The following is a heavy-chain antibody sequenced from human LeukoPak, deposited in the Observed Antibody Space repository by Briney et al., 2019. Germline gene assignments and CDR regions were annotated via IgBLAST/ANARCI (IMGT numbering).Heavy chain of an antibody. Sequence: SDTLSLTCTVSGGSISSSSYYWGWIRQSPGKGLEWVGSIYYTGSTYYNPSLKSRVTISVDTSKNQFSLELSSVTAADTAVYYCARYYYYYYMDVWGKGTTVTVSS. CDR2: IYYTGST. V-gene: IGHV4-39*01. CDR1: GGSISSSSYY. J-gene: IGHJ6*03. CDR3: ARYYYYYYMDV.